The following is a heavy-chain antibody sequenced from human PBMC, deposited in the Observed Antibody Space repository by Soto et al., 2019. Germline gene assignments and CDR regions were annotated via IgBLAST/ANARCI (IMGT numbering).Heavy chain of an antibody. CDR3: ARRKERSGPYYIDL. V-gene: IGHV1-8*01. D-gene: IGHD6-25*01. J-gene: IGHJ4*02. Sequence: QVQLVQSGAEVKKPGASVKVSCKASGFTFTTYDFTWVRQATGHGLEWMGWMNPNNGNTGSAQKFQGRLTMTRNTSISTAYMELSGLRSEDTAVYYCARRKERSGPYYIDLWGQGTLVTVSS. CDR1: GFTFTTYD. CDR2: MNPNNGNT.